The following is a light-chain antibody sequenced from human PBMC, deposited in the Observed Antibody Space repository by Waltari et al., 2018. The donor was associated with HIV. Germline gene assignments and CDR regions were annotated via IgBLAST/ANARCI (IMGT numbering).Light chain of an antibody. V-gene: IGLV1-40*01. CDR3: QSYDSSLSGPYVV. J-gene: IGLJ2*01. Sequence: QSVLTQPPSVSGAPGQRVTISCTGSNSNIGAGYDVHWYQAFPGTAPKLLIYGNSNRPSGVPDRFSGSKSGTSASLAITGLQAEDEADYYCQSYDSSLSGPYVVFGGGTKLIVL. CDR1: NSNIGAGYD. CDR2: GNS.